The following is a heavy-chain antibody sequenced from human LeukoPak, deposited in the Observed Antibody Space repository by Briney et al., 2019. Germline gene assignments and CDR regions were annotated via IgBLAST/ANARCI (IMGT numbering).Heavy chain of an antibody. V-gene: IGHV4-59*08. J-gene: IGHJ5*02. CDR3: ARIVPGGWFDP. Sequence: SETLSLTCTVSGGSISSYYWSWIRRPPGKGLEWIGYIYYSGSTNYNPSLKSRVTISVDTSKNQFSLKLSSVTAADTAVYYCARIVPGGWFDPWGQGTLVTVSS. CDR2: IYYSGST. D-gene: IGHD2-2*01. CDR1: GGSISSYY.